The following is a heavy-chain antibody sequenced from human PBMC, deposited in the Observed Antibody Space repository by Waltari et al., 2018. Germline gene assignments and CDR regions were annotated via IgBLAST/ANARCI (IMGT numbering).Heavy chain of an antibody. D-gene: IGHD3-22*01. Sequence: VQLVQSGAEVQKPWASVTVSCGASGYSFTSYDVNWVRQATGQGLEWMGWINPHSGEVGYTQRFQGRITMTRNTSINTVYMELSSLTADDTATYYCSDSSGPWGQGTLVTVSS. CDR1: GYSFTSYD. CDR3: SDSSGP. CDR2: INPHSGEV. J-gene: IGHJ5*02. V-gene: IGHV1-8*01.